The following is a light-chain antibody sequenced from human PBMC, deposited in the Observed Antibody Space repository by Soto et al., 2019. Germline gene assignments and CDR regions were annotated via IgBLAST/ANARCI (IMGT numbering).Light chain of an antibody. CDR1: QSVSSSY. J-gene: IGKJ1*01. Sequence: IVLTQSPGTLSLCPGERATLSCRTSQSVSSSYLAWYQQRPGQAPRLLIYGASSRATGIPDRFSGSGSGTDFTLTISRLEPEDFAVYYCQQYGNSPRWTFGQGTKVDI. CDR3: QQYGNSPRWT. CDR2: GAS. V-gene: IGKV3-20*01.